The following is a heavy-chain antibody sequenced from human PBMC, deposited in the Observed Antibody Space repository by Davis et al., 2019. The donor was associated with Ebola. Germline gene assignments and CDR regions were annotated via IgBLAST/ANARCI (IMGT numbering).Heavy chain of an antibody. CDR1: GGSFSGYY. J-gene: IGHJ5*02. CDR2: INHSGST. Sequence: SCAVYGGSFSGYYWSWNRQPPGKGLEWIGEINHSGSTNYNPSLKSRVTISVDTSKNQFSLKLSSVTAADTAVYYCARAIGGRGGWFDPWGQGTLVTVSS. D-gene: IGHD3-16*01. V-gene: IGHV4-34*01. CDR3: ARAIGGRGGWFDP.